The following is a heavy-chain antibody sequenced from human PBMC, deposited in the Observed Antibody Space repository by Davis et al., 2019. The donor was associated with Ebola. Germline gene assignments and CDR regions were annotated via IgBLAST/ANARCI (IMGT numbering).Heavy chain of an antibody. J-gene: IGHJ4*02. D-gene: IGHD3-9*01. CDR2: ISGSGGST. CDR1: GFTFSSYA. Sequence: GESLKISCAASGFTFSSYAMSWVRQAPGKGLEWASAISGSGGSTYYADSVKGRFTISRDNSKNTLYLQMNSLRAEDTAVYYCAKVGYFDWLSFDYWGQGTLVTVSS. V-gene: IGHV3-23*01. CDR3: AKVGYFDWLSFDY.